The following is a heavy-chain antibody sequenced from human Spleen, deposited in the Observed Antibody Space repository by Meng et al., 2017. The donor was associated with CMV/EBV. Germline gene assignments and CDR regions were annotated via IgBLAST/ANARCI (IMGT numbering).Heavy chain of an antibody. CDR1: YW. Sequence: YWMHWVRQAPGKGLVWVSRINSDGSSTSYADSVKGRFTISRDNAKNTLYLQMNSLRAEDTAVYYCARERGYYDILTGYYAGDAFDIWGQGTMVTVSS. CDR3: ARERGYYDILTGYYAGDAFDI. CDR2: INSDGSST. V-gene: IGHV3-74*01. D-gene: IGHD3-9*01. J-gene: IGHJ3*02.